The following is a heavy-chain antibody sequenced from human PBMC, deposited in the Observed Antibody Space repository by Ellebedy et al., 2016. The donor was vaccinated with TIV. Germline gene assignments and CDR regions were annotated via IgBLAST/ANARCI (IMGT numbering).Heavy chain of an antibody. V-gene: IGHV3-30*03. J-gene: IGHJ3*02. CDR2: IAFDGSNE. CDR1: GFTFGSFD. Sequence: GESLKISCAASGFTFGSFDMHWVRQAPGKGLECVAFIAFDGSNEYFTESVKGRFTISRDNSKNTLYLQMNSLRDDDTALYYCSRDLGGELFRDGDGALDIWGQGTMVTVSS. D-gene: IGHD3-10*01. CDR3: SRDLGGELFRDGDGALDI.